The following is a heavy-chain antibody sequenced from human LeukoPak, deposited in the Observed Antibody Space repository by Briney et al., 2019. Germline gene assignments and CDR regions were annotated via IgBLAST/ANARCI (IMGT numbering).Heavy chain of an antibody. CDR2: IYYSEST. Sequence: SETLSLTCAVYGGSFSGYYWSWIRQPPGKGLEWIGNIYYSESTYYNPSLKSRVTISVDTSKNQFSLKLSSVTAADTAVYYCASLLNGGVAHWFDPWGQGTLVTVSS. J-gene: IGHJ5*02. V-gene: IGHV4-34*01. D-gene: IGHD7-27*01. CDR1: GGSFSGYY. CDR3: ASLLNGGVAHWFDP.